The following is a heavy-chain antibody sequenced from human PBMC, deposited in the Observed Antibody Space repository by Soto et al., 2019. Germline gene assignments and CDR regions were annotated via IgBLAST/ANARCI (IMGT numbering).Heavy chain of an antibody. CDR1: GFTVSSNY. J-gene: IGHJ6*02. CDR3: ASPSLSNYYYYGMDV. Sequence: GGSLRLSCAASGFTVSSNYMSWVRQAPGKGLEWVSVIYSGGSTYYADSVKGRFTISRDNSKNTLYLQMNSLRAEDTAVYYCASPSLSNYYYYGMDVWGQGTTVTVSS. V-gene: IGHV3-53*01. CDR2: IYSGGST.